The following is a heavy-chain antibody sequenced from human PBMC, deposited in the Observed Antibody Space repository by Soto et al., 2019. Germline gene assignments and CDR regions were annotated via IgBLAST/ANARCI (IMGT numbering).Heavy chain of an antibody. J-gene: IGHJ4*02. Sequence: GEALKISWKGSGYSFKSYWIGWGRPGPGKGQEWMGIIYPGDSDNRFSPSFQGQVIILADKSISNADLPWTSPKGSDPAMQYCAKHGRVAAAGHGWGADHPGDYWGQGTLVTVSS. CDR1: GYSFKSYW. CDR3: AKHGRVAAAGHGWGADHPGDY. CDR2: IYPGDSDN. V-gene: IGHV5-51*01. D-gene: IGHD6-13*01.